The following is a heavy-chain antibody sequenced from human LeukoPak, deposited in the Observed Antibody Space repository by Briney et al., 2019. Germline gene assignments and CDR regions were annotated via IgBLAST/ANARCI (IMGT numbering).Heavy chain of an antibody. V-gene: IGHV3-21*01. D-gene: IGHD3-22*01. Sequence: GGSLRLSCAASGFTFSSYSMNWVRQAPGKGLEWVSSISSSSSYIYYADSVKGRFTISRDNAKNSLYLQTNSLRAEDTAVYYCARGGIFYYDSSGYFTGDCWGQGTLVTVSS. CDR2: ISSSSSYI. CDR3: ARGGIFYYDSSGYFTGDC. CDR1: GFTFSSYS. J-gene: IGHJ4*02.